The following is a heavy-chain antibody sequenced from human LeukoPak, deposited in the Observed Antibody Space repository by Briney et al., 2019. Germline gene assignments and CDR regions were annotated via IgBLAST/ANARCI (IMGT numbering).Heavy chain of an antibody. CDR2: ISSSGSTI. J-gene: IGHJ4*02. V-gene: IGHV3-11*01. D-gene: IGHD3-3*01. CDR3: ARDPYPVTIFGVVRRDTDY. CDR1: GFTFSDYY. Sequence: GGSLRLSCAASGFTFSDYYMSWIRQAPGKGLEWVSYISSSGSTIYYADSVKGRFTISRDNAKNSLYLQMNSLRAEDTAVYYCARDPYPVTIFGVVRRDTDYWGRGTLVTVSS.